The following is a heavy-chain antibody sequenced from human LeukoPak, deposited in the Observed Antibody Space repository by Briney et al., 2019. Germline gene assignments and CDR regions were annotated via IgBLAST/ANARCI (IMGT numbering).Heavy chain of an antibody. CDR2: ISGSGGST. CDR1: GFAFSNYA. Sequence: PGGSLRLSCAASGFAFSNYAMSWVRQAPGKGLEWVSGISGSGGSTYYADSVKGRFTISRDNSKNTLYLQMNSLRAEDTAVYCCAKDRWNTVMAHFDYWGQGTLVTVSS. J-gene: IGHJ4*02. CDR3: AKDRWNTVMAHFDY. D-gene: IGHD5-18*01. V-gene: IGHV3-23*01.